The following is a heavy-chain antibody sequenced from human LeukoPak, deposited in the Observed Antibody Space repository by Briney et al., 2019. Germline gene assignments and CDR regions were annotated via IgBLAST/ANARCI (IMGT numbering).Heavy chain of an antibody. D-gene: IGHD2-2*01. CDR1: GFTFSSYA. V-gene: IGHV3-30*01. J-gene: IGHJ5*02. CDR3: AREGLSKVPAARGPWFDP. CDR2: ISYDGSNK. Sequence: GGSLRLSCAASGFTFSSYAMHWVRQAPGKGLEWVAVISYDGSNKYYADSVKGRFTISRDNSKNTLYLQMNSLRAEDTAVYYCAREGLSKVPAARGPWFDPWGQGTLVTVSS.